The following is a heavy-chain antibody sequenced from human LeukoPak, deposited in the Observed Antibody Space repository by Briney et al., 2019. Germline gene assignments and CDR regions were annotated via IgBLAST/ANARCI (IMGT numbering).Heavy chain of an antibody. J-gene: IGHJ4*02. CDR3: ARVVAVAGTGKFEDY. D-gene: IGHD6-19*01. CDR2: INPNSGGT. V-gene: IGHV1-2*02. CDR1: GYTFTGYY. Sequence: ASVKVSCKASGYTFTGYYMHWVRQAPGQGLEWMGWINPNSGGTNYAQKFQGRVTMTRDTSISTAYMELSSLRSEDTAVYYCARVVAVAGTGKFEDYWGQGTLVTVSS.